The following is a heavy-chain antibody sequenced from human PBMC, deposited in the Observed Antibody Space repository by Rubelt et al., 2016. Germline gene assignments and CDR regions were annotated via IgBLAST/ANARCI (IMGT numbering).Heavy chain of an antibody. J-gene: IGHJ6*02. CDR2: MSETGSKI. CDR1: GFSFSNYA. CDR3: AKTRSSAWKPHYYGVDV. D-gene: IGHD3-22*01. Sequence: EVQLLESGGGLVQPGGSLRLSCVASGFSFSNYAMSWVRQAPGKGLEWLSAMSETGSKIVYTDSVKGRSTISRDNSKRTLYLQMNSLTAEDTALYYGAKTRSSAWKPHYYGVDVWGQGTTVTVSS. V-gene: IGHV3-23*01.